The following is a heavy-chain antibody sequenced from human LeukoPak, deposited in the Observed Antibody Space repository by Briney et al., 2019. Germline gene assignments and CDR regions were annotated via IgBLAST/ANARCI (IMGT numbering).Heavy chain of an antibody. J-gene: IGHJ4*02. D-gene: IGHD2-15*01. CDR1: GGSFSGYY. CDR2: INHSGST. V-gene: IGHV4-34*01. CDR3: ARANRGGSLPFDY. Sequence: PSETLSLTCAVYGGSFSGYYWSWIRQPPGKGLEWIGEINHSGSTNYNPSLKSRVTISVDTSKNQFSLKLSSVTAADTAVYYCARANRGGSLPFDYWGQGTLVTVSS.